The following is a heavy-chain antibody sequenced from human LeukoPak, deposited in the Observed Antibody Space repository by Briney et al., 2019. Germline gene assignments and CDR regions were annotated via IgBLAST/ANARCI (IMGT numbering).Heavy chain of an antibody. CDR1: GGSISSHY. D-gene: IGHD5-24*01. CDR2: IYYSGST. Sequence: SETLSLTCTVSGGSISSHYWSWIRQPPGKGLEWIGYIYYSGSTNYNPSLKSRVTITVDTSKNQFSLKLSSVTAADTAVYYRARDRRVEMATINYFDYWGQGTLVTVSS. V-gene: IGHV4-59*11. J-gene: IGHJ4*02. CDR3: ARDRRVEMATINYFDY.